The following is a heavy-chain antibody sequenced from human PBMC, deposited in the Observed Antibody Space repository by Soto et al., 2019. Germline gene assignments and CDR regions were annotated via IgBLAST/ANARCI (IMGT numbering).Heavy chain of an antibody. CDR2: ISSSSTYI. Sequence: VQLVESGGGLVKPGGSLRLSCAASGFTFSSYSMNWVRQAPGKGLEWVSSISSSSTYIYYSDSVKGRFTISRDNAKNSLYLQMNSLRAEDTAVYYCATAKGANFDYWGQGTLVTVCS. CDR1: GFTFSSYS. J-gene: IGHJ4*02. V-gene: IGHV3-21*01. CDR3: ATAKGANFDY.